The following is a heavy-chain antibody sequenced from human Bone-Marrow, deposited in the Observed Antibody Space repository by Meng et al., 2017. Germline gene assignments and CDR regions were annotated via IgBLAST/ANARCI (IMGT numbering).Heavy chain of an antibody. Sequence: SVKVSCKASGGTFSSYAISWVRQAPGQGLEWMGGIIPIFGTANYVQKFQGRVTINADESTSTAYMELSSLRSEDTAVYYCAREERYDFWSGYYLGLDYYYGMDVWGQGTTVTVSS. V-gene: IGHV1-69*13. CDR3: AREERYDFWSGYYLGLDYYYGMDV. D-gene: IGHD3-3*01. J-gene: IGHJ6*02. CDR1: GGTFSSYA. CDR2: IIPIFGTA.